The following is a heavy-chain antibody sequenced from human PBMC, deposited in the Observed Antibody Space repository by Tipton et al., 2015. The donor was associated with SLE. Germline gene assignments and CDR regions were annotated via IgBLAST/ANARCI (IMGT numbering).Heavy chain of an antibody. CDR2: INHRGST. Sequence: TLSLTCALYGGSFSGYYWNWIRQPPGKGLEWIGEINHRGSTNNNPSLKSRVTISVDTSKNQFSPKLSSVTAADTAVYYCARAPGLERSFYYYYYMDVWDKGTTVSVSS. CDR1: GGSFSGYY. CDR3: ARAPGLERSFYYYYYMDV. J-gene: IGHJ6*03. D-gene: IGHD1-1*01. V-gene: IGHV4-34*01.